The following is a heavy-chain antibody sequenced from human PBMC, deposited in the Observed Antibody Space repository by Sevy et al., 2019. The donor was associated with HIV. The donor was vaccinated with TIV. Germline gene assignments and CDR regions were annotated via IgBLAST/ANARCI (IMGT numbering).Heavy chain of an antibody. CDR1: GFTFSSYA. J-gene: IGHJ5*02. CDR3: AKPYLLGGSSWYPNWFDP. Sequence: GGSLRLSCAASGFTFSSYAMSWVRQAPGKGLEWVSAISGSGGSTYYADSVKGRFTISRDNSKNTLYLQMNSLRAEDTAVYYCAKPYLLGGSSWYPNWFDPWGQGTLVTVSS. D-gene: IGHD6-13*01. CDR2: ISGSGGST. V-gene: IGHV3-23*01.